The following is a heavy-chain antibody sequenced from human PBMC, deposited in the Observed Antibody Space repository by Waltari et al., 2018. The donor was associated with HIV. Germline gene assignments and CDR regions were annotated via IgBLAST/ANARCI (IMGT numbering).Heavy chain of an antibody. J-gene: IGHJ4*02. D-gene: IGHD3-10*01. V-gene: IGHV1-69*01. CDR2: IMPVFVTA. CDR3: ARGLNPQFYYGNSDYRHYFDY. Sequence: QVQLVKSGAEVKKPGSPVKASCEASGDILSTAGLSWVRQVSGQGLEWMGGIMPVFVTAHYAEKFKGRASFSADETTGTGYMKLSGLRPEDTTIYYCARGLNPQFYYGNSDYRHYFDYWGQGTLVTVSS. CDR1: GDILSTAG.